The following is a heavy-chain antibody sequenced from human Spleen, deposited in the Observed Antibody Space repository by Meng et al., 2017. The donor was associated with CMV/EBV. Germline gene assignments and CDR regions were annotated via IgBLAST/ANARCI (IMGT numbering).Heavy chain of an antibody. Sequence: GGSLRLSCEASGFTFEDKAMHWVRQAPGKGMEWVASISWNGANTASADSVKGRFTVSRDNAKNSLYLQMNSLRVEDTALYYCAKEGIGGFDHWGQGTLVTVSS. CDR3: AKEGIGGFDH. D-gene: IGHD2-21*01. CDR2: ISWNGANT. V-gene: IGHV3-9*01. CDR1: GFTFEDKA. J-gene: IGHJ4*02.